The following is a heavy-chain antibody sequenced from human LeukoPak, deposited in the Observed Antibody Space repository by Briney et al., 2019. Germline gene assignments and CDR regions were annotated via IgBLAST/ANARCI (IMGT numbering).Heavy chain of an antibody. CDR3: ASGYSGYDSSHTGYYYGMDV. V-gene: IGHV1-24*01. D-gene: IGHD5-12*01. J-gene: IGHJ6*02. CDR1: GYTLTELS. CDR2: FDPEDGET. Sequence: ASVTVSCKVSGYTLTELSMHWVRQAPGKGLEWMGGFDPEDGETIYAQKFQGRVTMTEDTSTDTAYMELSSLRSEDTAVYYCASGYSGYDSSHTGYYYGMDVWGQGTTVTVSS.